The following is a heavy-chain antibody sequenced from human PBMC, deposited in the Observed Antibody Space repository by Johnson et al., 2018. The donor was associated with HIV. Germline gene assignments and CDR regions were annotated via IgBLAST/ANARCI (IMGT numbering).Heavy chain of an antibody. CDR1: GFMFDDHA. J-gene: IGHJ3*01. V-gene: IGHV3-9*01. Sequence: VQLVESGGGLVQPGRSLRLSCAASGFMFDDHAMHWVRQAPGMGPEWVSGISWNSVSRGYADSVKGRFTISRDNARNSLNLQMNSLRTEDTALYYCVKNIGGQEWLHNGFDVWGQGTMVTVSA. CDR3: VKNIGGQEWLHNGFDV. D-gene: IGHD5-18*01. CDR2: ISWNSVSR.